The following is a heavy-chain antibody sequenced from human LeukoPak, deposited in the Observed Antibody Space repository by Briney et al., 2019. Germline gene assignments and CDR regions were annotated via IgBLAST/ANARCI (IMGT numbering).Heavy chain of an antibody. CDR3: VSTSEAYSSAWHV. J-gene: IGHJ1*01. CDR1: GYTFTHYS. CDR2: TNPNRGDT. V-gene: IGHV1-2*02. Sequence: ASVKVSCKASGYTFTHYSTRWVRQAPGQGLEWMGWTNPNRGDTNYAQKFQGRAIMTMDTSISTAYMEVRRLRYDDTAMSYCVSTSEAYSSAWHVWGQGTLVTVS. D-gene: IGHD6-25*01.